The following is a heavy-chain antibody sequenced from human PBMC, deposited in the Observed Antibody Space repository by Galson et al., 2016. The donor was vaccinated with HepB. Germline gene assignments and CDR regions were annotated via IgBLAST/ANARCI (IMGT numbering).Heavy chain of an antibody. Sequence: SPRLSCAASGFNFSSYSMNWVRQAPGKGLEWVSSISSTTTYIYYADSVKGRFTISRDNAKNSVYLQMNSLRAEDTAVYYCANSLMISTSQGRGSTWGQGTLVTVSS. J-gene: IGHJ4*02. V-gene: IGHV3-21*01. CDR3: ANSLMISTSQGRGST. CDR2: ISSTTTYI. CDR1: GFNFSSYS. D-gene: IGHD3/OR15-3a*01.